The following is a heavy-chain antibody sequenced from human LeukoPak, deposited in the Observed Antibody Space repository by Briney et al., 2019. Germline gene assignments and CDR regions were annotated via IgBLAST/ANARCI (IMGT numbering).Heavy chain of an antibody. D-gene: IGHD6-13*01. J-gene: IGHJ4*02. CDR2: IGAYNGNT. V-gene: IGHV1-18*04. CDR1: GYTFTRYG. CDR3: ARERGIAAAGTWSY. Sequence: ASVKVSCKASGYTFTRYGIRWVRQAAGQGLEGMGWIGAYNGNTNYAQKLQGRVTMTTYTSTSTAYLELRILRADDTAVYYCARERGIAAAGTWSYWGQGTLVTVSS.